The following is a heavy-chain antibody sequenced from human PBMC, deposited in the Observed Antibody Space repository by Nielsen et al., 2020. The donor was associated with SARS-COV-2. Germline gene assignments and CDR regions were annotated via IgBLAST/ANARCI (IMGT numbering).Heavy chain of an antibody. V-gene: IGHV3-30*18. J-gene: IGHJ6*02. D-gene: IGHD3-22*01. Sequence: GESLKISCAASGFTFSSYGMHWVRQAPGKGLEWVAVISYDGSNKYYADSVKGRFTISRDNSKNTLYLQMNSLRAEDTAVYYCAKRVTTEKYYYYYGMDVGGQGTTVTVSS. CDR2: ISYDGSNK. CDR3: AKRVTTEKYYYYYGMDV. CDR1: GFTFSSYG.